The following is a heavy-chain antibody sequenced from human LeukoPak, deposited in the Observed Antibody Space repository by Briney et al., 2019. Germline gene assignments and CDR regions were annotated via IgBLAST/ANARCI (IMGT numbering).Heavy chain of an antibody. CDR1: GGTFSSNT. CDR2: IIPIFGTA. Sequence: GASVKVSCKASGGTFSSNTISWVRQAPGQGLECMGGIIPIFGTANYAQKFQGRVTITADESTSTAYMELSSLRYEDTAVYYCAXXXXXXXSCYSSRGAFDIWGQGTMVTVSS. CDR3: AXXXXXXXSCYSSRGAFDI. D-gene: IGHD2-15*01. J-gene: IGHJ3*02. V-gene: IGHV1-69*13.